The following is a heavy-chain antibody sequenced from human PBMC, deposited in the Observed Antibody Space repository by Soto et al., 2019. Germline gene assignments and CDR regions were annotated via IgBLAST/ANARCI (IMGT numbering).Heavy chain of an antibody. D-gene: IGHD3-16*01. CDR3: ARAYEGDYFDY. CDR2: ISYDGSNK. CDR1: GFTFSSYA. Sequence: QVQLVESGGGVVQPGRSLSLSCAASGFTFSSYAMHWVRQAPGKGLEWVAVISYDGSNKYYADSVKGRFTISRDNSKNTVFLQMNSLRAEDTAVYYCARAYEGDYFDYWGQGTLVTVSS. V-gene: IGHV3-30-3*01. J-gene: IGHJ4*02.